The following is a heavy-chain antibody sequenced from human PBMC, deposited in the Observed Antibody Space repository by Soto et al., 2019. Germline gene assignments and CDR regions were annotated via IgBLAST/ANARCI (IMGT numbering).Heavy chain of an antibody. CDR1: GFTFSSYG. V-gene: IGHV3-33*01. Sequence: PGGSLRLSCATSGFTFSSYGMHWVRQAPGKGLEWVAVIRYDGSNKYYADSVKGRFTISRDNSKNTLYLQMNSLRAEDTAVYYCARDPGYCSGGSCYSYAFDIWGQGTMVTVSS. CDR2: IRYDGSNK. CDR3: ARDPGYCSGGSCYSYAFDI. D-gene: IGHD2-15*01. J-gene: IGHJ3*02.